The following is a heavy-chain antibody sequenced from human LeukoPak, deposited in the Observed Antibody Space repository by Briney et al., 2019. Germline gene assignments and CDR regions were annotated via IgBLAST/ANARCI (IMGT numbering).Heavy chain of an antibody. CDR2: IIPIFGTA. D-gene: IGHD3-10*01. CDR3: ARESPTSGSFDY. CDR1: GGTFSSSS. V-gene: IGHV1-69*13. Sequence: SVKVSCKASGGTFSSSSISWVRQAPGQGLEWMGGIIPIFGTANYAQKFQGRVTITADESTSTAYMELSSLRSEDTAVYYCARESPTSGSFDYWGQGTLVTVSS. J-gene: IGHJ4*02.